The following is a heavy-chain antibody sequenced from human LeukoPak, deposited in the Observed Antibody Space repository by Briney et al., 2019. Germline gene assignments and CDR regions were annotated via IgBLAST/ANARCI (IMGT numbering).Heavy chain of an antibody. CDR3: ARAGRGSWFDP. D-gene: IGHD5-24*01. V-gene: IGHV4-34*01. Sequence: SETLSLTCAVYGGSFSGYYWSWIRQPPGKGLEWTGEINHSGSTNYNPSLKSRVTISVDTSKNQFSLKLSSVTAADTAVYYCARAGRGSWFDPWGQGTLVTVSS. CDR1: GGSFSGYY. J-gene: IGHJ5*02. CDR2: INHSGST.